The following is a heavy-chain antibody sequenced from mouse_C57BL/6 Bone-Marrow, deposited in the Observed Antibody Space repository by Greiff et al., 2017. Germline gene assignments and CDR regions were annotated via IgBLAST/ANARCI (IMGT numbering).Heavy chain of an antibody. CDR3: ARGEGYPYAMDY. Sequence: EVHLVESGGGLVKPGGSLKLSCAASGFTFSSYAMSWVRQTPEKRLEWVATISDGGSYTYYPDNVKGRFTISRDNAKNNLYLQMSHLKSEDTAMYYCARGEGYPYAMDYWGQGTSVTVSS. J-gene: IGHJ4*01. V-gene: IGHV5-4*01. CDR2: ISDGGSYT. D-gene: IGHD2-2*01. CDR1: GFTFSSYA.